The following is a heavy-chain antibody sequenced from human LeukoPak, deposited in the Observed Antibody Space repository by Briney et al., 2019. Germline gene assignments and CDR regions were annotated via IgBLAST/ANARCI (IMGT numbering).Heavy chain of an antibody. CDR2: INPNSGGT. Sequence: ASVKVSCKASGYTFTGYYMHWVRQAPGQGLEWMGWINPNSGGTNYAQKLQGRVTMTRDTSISTAYMELSRLRSDDTAVYYCAREPHYYGSGSGDYWGQGTLVTVSS. CDR1: GYTFTGYY. D-gene: IGHD3-10*01. V-gene: IGHV1-2*02. J-gene: IGHJ4*02. CDR3: AREPHYYGSGSGDY.